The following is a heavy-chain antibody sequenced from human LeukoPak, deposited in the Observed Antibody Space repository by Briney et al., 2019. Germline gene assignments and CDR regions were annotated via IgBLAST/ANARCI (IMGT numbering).Heavy chain of an antibody. CDR2: IYPGDSDT. D-gene: IGHD2-2*01. CDR1: GYSFTSYC. CDR3: ARRPSVVPAAKVGWFDP. Sequence: GESLKISCKGSGYSFTSYCIGWVRQMPGKGLEWMGIIYPGDSDTRYSPSFQGQVTISADKSISTAYLQWSRLKASDTAMYYCARRPSVVPAAKVGWFDPWGQGTLVTVSS. V-gene: IGHV5-51*01. J-gene: IGHJ5*02.